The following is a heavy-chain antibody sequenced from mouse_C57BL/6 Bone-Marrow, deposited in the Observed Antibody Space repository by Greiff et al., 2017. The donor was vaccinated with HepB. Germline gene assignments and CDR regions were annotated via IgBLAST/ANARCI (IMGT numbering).Heavy chain of an antibody. J-gene: IGHJ3*01. V-gene: IGHV1-15*01. Sequence: VQLQQSGAELVRPGASVTLSCKASGYTFTDYEMYWVKQTPVHGLEWIGAIDPETGGTAYNQKFKGKAILTADKSSSTAYMELRSLTSEDSAVYYCTSRGHYYGSSYVAYWGQGTLVTVSA. CDR2: IDPETGGT. D-gene: IGHD1-1*01. CDR1: GYTFTDYE. CDR3: TSRGHYYGSSYVAY.